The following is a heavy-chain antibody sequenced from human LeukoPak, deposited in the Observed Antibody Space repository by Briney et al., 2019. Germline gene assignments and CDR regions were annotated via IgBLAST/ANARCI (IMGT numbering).Heavy chain of an antibody. V-gene: IGHV4-34*01. CDR1: GGSFSGYY. Sequence: PSETLSLTCAVYGGSFSGYYWSWIRQPPGKGLEWIGEIKHSGSTNYNPSLKSRVTISVDTSKNQFSLKLSSVTAADTAVYYCARGLLPYYYDSSGYNVYFDYWGQGTLVTVSS. CDR2: IKHSGST. D-gene: IGHD3-22*01. J-gene: IGHJ4*02. CDR3: ARGLLPYYYDSSGYNVYFDY.